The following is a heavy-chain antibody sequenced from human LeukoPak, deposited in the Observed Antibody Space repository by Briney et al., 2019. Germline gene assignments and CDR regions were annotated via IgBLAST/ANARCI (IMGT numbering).Heavy chain of an antibody. CDR1: GFTFSSYA. J-gene: IGHJ4*02. D-gene: IGHD1-26*01. V-gene: IGHV3-23*01. Sequence: GGSLRHSCAASGFTFSSYAMSWVRQAPGKGLEWVSAISGSGGSTYYADSVKGRFTISRDNSKNTLYLQMNSLRAEDTAVYYCAKGYGSYFLGAFDYWGQGTLVTVSS. CDR3: AKGYGSYFLGAFDY. CDR2: ISGSGGST.